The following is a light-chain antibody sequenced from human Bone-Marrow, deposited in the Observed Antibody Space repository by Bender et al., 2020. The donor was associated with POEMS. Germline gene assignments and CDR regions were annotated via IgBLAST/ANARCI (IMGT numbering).Light chain of an antibody. CDR1: SSNIGAHA. Sequence: QSVLTQPPSASGTPGQRVTISCSGGSSNIGAHAVNWYQHLPVTAPKLLIYSSHRRPSEVPDRFSGSRSGTSASLAISGLQSWDEADYYCAVWDDSLNGWVFGEGTKLTVL. CDR3: AVWDDSLNGWV. CDR2: SSH. J-gene: IGLJ3*02. V-gene: IGLV1-44*01.